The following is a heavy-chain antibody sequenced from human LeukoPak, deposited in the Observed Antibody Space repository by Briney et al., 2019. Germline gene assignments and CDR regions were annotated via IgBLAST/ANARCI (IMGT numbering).Heavy chain of an antibody. CDR2: ISSSSSYT. CDR3: AKDQGYSSSWYTFDI. CDR1: GFTFSDYY. Sequence: GGSLRLSCAASGFTFSDYYMSWIRQAPGKGLEWVSYISSSSSYTNYADSVKGRFTISRDNSKNTLYLQMNSLRAVDTAVYYCAKDQGYSSSWYTFDIWGQGTMVTVSS. V-gene: IGHV3-11*06. J-gene: IGHJ3*02. D-gene: IGHD6-13*01.